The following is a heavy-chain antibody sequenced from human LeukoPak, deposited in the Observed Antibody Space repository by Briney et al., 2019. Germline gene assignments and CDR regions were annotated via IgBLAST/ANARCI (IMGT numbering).Heavy chain of an antibody. CDR1: GFTFSSNW. J-gene: IGHJ4*02. D-gene: IGHD1-26*01. V-gene: IGHV3-74*01. Sequence: GGSLRLSCAASGFTFSSNWMHWVRQAPGKVLVWVSRINEDGSTTNYADSVKGRSTIFRDNAKNTLYLQMNSLRAEDTAVYYCVRDLGGRSGHWGQGTLVTVSS. CDR2: INEDGSTT. CDR3: VRDLGGRSGH.